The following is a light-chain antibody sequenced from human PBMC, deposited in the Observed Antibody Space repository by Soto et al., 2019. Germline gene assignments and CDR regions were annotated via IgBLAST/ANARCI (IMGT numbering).Light chain of an antibody. V-gene: IGKV3-20*01. CDR1: QSVGSNY. J-gene: IGKJ5*01. Sequence: EIVMTQSPATLSVSPGERATLSCRASQSVGSNYLAWYQQKPGQAPRLLIYGASSRATGIPARFSGSGSGTDFTLTISRLEPEDFAVYYCQQYGSSPITFGQGTRLEIK. CDR3: QQYGSSPIT. CDR2: GAS.